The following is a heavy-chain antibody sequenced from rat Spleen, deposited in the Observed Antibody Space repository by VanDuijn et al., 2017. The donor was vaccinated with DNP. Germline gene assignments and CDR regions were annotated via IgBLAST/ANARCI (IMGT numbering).Heavy chain of an antibody. D-gene: IGHD1-2*01. Sequence: EVQLVESGGDLVQPGRSMKLSCAASGFTFSFYGMAWVRQAPTKGLEWVASISTSGEYTHYRDSVKGRFTISRDNAQDTQYLQMDSLRPEDTATYYCTTGGAAAYWGQGTLVTVSS. CDR2: ISTSGEYT. V-gene: IGHV5S13*01. J-gene: IGHJ3*01. CDR3: TTGGAAAY. CDR1: GFTFSFYG.